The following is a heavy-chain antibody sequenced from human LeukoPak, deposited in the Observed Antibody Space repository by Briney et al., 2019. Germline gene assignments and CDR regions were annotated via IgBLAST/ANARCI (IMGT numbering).Heavy chain of an antibody. CDR2: ISGSGGST. CDR3: ANIGHTEPYGSGSYY. V-gene: IGHV3-23*01. D-gene: IGHD3-10*01. CDR1: GFTFSSYA. J-gene: IGHJ4*02. Sequence: GGSLRLSCAASGFTFSSYAMSWVRQAPGKGLEWVSAISGSGGSTYYADSVKGRFTISRDNSKNTLYLQMNSLRAEDTAAYYCANIGHTEPYGSGSYYWGQGTLVTVSS.